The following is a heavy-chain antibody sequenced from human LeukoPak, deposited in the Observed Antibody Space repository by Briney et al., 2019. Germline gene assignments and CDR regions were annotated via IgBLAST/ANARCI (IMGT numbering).Heavy chain of an antibody. J-gene: IGHJ6*02. D-gene: IGHD1-26*01. CDR3: ARDLGPYSGSYHYYYYGMDV. V-gene: IGHV1-69*01. CDR1: GGTFSSYA. CDR2: IIPIFGTA. Sequence: SVKVSCKASGGTFSSYAISWVRQAPGQGLEWMGGIIPIFGTANYAQKFQGRVTITADESTSTAYMELSSLRSEDTAVYYCARDLGPYSGSYHYYYYGMDVWGQGTTVTVSS.